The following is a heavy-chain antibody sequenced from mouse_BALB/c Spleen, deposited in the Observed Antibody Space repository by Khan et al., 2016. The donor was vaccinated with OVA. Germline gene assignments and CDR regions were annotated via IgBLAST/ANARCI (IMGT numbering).Heavy chain of an antibody. Sequence: EVKLLESGPGLVKPSQSLSLTCTVTGYSITSDFAWNWVRPFPGNKLEWMGNISFSGTISYAPSLKSRLTITRDTAKNQLFLHMSSVTSEDTATYYCIRSVDYAYSDAMDYWGQGTSVTVSA. CDR2: ISFSGTI. J-gene: IGHJ4*01. CDR3: IRSVDYAYSDAMDY. V-gene: IGHV3-2*02. D-gene: IGHD1-1*01. CDR1: GYSITSDFA.